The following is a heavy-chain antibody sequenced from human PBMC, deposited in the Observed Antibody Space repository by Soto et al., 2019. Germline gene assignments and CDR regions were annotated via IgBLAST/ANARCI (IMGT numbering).Heavy chain of an antibody. CDR3: ARHAYDLWSGLTNCFDP. CDR1: GGSISSSSYY. CDR2: IYYSGST. D-gene: IGHD3-3*01. Sequence: QLQLQESGPGLVKPSETLSLTCTVSGGSISSSSYYWGWIRQPPGKGLEWIGSIYYSGSTYYNPYHKSRVTIAVDTYKNQFSLKRSYVTAAETAVYYCARHAYDLWSGLTNCFDPWGQGTLVTVSS. V-gene: IGHV4-39*01. J-gene: IGHJ5*02.